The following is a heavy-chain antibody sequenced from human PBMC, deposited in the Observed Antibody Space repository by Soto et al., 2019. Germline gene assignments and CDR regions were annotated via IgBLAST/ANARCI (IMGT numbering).Heavy chain of an antibody. J-gene: IGHJ4*02. V-gene: IGHV3-23*01. CDR2: ISSSGGST. CDR3: AKDHHDILTGYYEFVDY. CDR1: GFTFRSYA. D-gene: IGHD3-9*01. Sequence: GGSLRLSCAASGFTFRSYAMTWVRQAPGKGLEWVSSISSSGGSTSYADSVKGRFTISRDNSKNTLYLQMYSLRAEDTAVYYCAKDHHDILTGYYEFVDYWGQGTLVTVSS.